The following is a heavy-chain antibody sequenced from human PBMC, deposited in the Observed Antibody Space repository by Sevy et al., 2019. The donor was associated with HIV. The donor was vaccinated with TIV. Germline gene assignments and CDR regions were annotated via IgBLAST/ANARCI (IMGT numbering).Heavy chain of an antibody. CDR2: ISSSSSYI. D-gene: IGHD2-2*01. CDR1: GFTFSSYS. CDR3: ARDFVVVPAAMSRPYYYCMDV. J-gene: IGHJ6*02. Sequence: GGSLRLSCAASGFTFSSYSMNWVRQAPGKGLEWVSSISSSSSYIYYADSVKGRFTISRDNAKNSLYLQMNSLRAEDTAVYYCARDFVVVPAAMSRPYYYCMDVWGQGTTVTVSS. V-gene: IGHV3-21*01.